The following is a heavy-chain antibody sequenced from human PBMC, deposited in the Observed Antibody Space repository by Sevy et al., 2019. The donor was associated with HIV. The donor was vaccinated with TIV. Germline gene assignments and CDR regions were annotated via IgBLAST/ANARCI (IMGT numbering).Heavy chain of an antibody. V-gene: IGHV3-23*01. CDR2: ISGSGGST. CDR1: GFTFSSYA. J-gene: IGHJ6*03. Sequence: GGSLRLSCAASGFTFSSYAMSWVCQAPGKGLEWVSAISGSGGSTYYADSVKGRFTISRDNSKNTLYLQMNSLRAEDTAVYYCAKDGYKPSVGDENYYYYYMDVWGKGTTVTVSS. D-gene: IGHD1-20*01. CDR3: AKDGYKPSVGDENYYYYYMDV.